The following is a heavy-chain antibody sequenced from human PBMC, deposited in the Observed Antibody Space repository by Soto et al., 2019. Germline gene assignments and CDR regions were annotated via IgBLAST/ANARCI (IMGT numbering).Heavy chain of an antibody. J-gene: IGHJ4*02. CDR1: GFTFSSYG. V-gene: IGHV3-30*18. D-gene: IGHD2-2*01. CDR3: AKDPAYCSSTSCSHIDY. CDR2: ISYDGSNK. Sequence: VQLLESGGGLVQPGGSLRLSCAASGFTFSSYGMHWVRQAPGKGLEWVAVISYDGSNKYYADSVKGRFTISRDNSKNTLYLQMNSLRAEDTAVYYCAKDPAYCSSTSCSHIDYWGQGTLVTVSS.